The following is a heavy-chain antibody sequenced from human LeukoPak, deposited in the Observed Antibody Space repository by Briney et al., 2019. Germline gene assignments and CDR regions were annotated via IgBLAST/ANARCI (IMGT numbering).Heavy chain of an antibody. J-gene: IGHJ4*02. CDR1: GYSIRSGYY. V-gene: IGHV4-38-2*02. D-gene: IGHD6-19*01. Sequence: PSETLSLTCSVSGYSIRSGYYWGWIRQPPGKGLEWIGSIYHSGSTYYNPSLKSRVTISVDTSKNQFSLKLSSVTAADTAVYYCARADSSGYIYFDYWGQGTLVTVSS. CDR3: ARADSSGYIYFDY. CDR2: IYHSGST.